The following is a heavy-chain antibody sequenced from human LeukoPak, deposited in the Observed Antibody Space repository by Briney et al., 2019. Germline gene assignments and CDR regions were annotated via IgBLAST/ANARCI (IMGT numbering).Heavy chain of an antibody. V-gene: IGHV1-69*13. CDR2: IIPIFGTA. CDR3: ARDRGSAGEIDY. CDR1: GYTFTSYD. D-gene: IGHD1-26*01. Sequence: SVNVSCTASGYTFTSYDINWARPAPGQGLAWMGGIIPIFGTAYYAQNFQGRVTVTADESTNLVYMELSSLRSEDTAVYYCARDRGSAGEIDYWGQGTLVTVSS. J-gene: IGHJ4*02.